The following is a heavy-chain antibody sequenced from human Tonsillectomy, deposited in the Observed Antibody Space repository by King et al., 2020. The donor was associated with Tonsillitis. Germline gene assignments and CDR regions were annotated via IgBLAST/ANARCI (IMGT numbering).Heavy chain of an antibody. CDR3: AGGTTVVTPYDY. CDR2: ISYDGSIK. CDR1: GFTFSSYA. J-gene: IGHJ4*02. Sequence: VQLVESGGGVVQPGRSLRLSCAASGFTFSSYAMHWVRQAPGKGLEWVAVISYDGSIKYYADSVKGRFTISRDNSKNTLYLQMNSLRAEDTAVYYCAGGTTVVTPYDYWGQGTLVTVSS. D-gene: IGHD4-23*01. V-gene: IGHV3-30-3*01.